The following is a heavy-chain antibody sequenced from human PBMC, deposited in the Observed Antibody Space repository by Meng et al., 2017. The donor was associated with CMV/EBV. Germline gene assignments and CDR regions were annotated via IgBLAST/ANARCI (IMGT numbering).Heavy chain of an antibody. Sequence: GGSLRLSCAASGFTFSSYSMNWVRQAPGKGLEWVSSISSSSSDIYYADSVKGRFTISRDNAKNSLYLQMNSLRAEDTAVYYCARALVDTAMVTPTYYYYGMDVWGQGTTVTVSS. CDR2: ISSSSSDI. J-gene: IGHJ6*02. CDR1: GFTFSSYS. CDR3: ARALVDTAMVTPTYYYYGMDV. D-gene: IGHD5-18*01. V-gene: IGHV3-21*01.